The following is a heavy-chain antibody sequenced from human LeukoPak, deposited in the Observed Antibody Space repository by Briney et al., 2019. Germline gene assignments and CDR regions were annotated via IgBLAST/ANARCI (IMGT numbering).Heavy chain of an antibody. CDR3: ARVYYYDSSGYYFDY. Sequence: SETLSLTCTVSGGSTSSYYWSWIRQPAGKGLEWIGRIYTSGSTNYNPSLKSRVTMSVDTSKNQFSLKLSSVTAADTAVYYCARVYYYDSSGYYFDYWGQGTLVTVSS. J-gene: IGHJ4*02. CDR1: GGSTSSYY. CDR2: IYTSGST. D-gene: IGHD3-22*01. V-gene: IGHV4-4*07.